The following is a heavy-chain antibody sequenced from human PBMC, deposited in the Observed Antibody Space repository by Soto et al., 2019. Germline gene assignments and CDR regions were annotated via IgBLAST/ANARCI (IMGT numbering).Heavy chain of an antibody. V-gene: IGHV4-31*03. CDR2: IYYSGST. CDR1: GGSISSGGYY. CDR3: ARENGRDGRQSYDYTWGSYRTEGAFDI. D-gene: IGHD3-16*02. Sequence: SETLSLTCTVSGGSISSGGYYWSWIRQHPGKGLEWIGYIYYSGSTYYNPSLKSRVTISVDTSKNQFSLKLSSVTAADTAVYYCARENGRDGRQSYDYTWGSYRTEGAFDIWGQGTMVTVSS. J-gene: IGHJ3*02.